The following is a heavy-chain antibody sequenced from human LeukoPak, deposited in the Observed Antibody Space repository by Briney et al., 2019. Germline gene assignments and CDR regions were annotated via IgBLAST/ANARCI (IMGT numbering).Heavy chain of an antibody. CDR1: GFTFSSYA. CDR3: ANRQRDAFDI. Sequence: AGGSLLLSCAASGFTFSSYAMSWIRQAPGKGLEWVSAISGSGGSTYYADSVKGRFTISRDNSKNTLYLQMNSLRAEDTAVYYCANRQRDAFDIWGQGTMVTVSS. V-gene: IGHV3-23*01. D-gene: IGHD1-1*01. CDR2: ISGSGGST. J-gene: IGHJ3*02.